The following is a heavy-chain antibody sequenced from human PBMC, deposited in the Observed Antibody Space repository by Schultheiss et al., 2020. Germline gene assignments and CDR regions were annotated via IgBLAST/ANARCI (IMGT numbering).Heavy chain of an antibody. CDR2: INHSGST. D-gene: IGHD3-9*01. Sequence: SETLSLTCTVSGGSFSGYYWSWIRQPPGKGLEWIGEINHSGSTNYNPSLKSRVTISVDTSKNQFSLKLSSVTAADTAVYYCARALTGWFDPWGQGTLVTVSS. CDR3: ARALTGWFDP. CDR1: GGSFSGYY. J-gene: IGHJ5*02. V-gene: IGHV4-34*01.